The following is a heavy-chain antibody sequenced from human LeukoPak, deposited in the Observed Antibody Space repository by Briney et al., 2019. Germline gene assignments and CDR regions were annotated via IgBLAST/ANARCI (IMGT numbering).Heavy chain of an antibody. J-gene: IGHJ3*02. CDR1: GYTYTSYG. V-gene: IGHV1-18*01. D-gene: IGHD1-7*01. CDR3: ARVRFLLWNYITFDI. CDR2: ISAYNGNT. Sequence: ASVKVSCKASGYTYTSYGISWVRQATGQGLEWMGWISAYNGNTNYAQKLQGRVTMTTDTSTSTAYMELRSLRSDDTAVYYCARVRFLLWNYITFDIWGQGTMVTVSS.